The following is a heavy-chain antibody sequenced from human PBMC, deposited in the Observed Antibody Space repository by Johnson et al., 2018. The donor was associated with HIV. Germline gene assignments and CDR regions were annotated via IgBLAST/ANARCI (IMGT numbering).Heavy chain of an antibody. D-gene: IGHD1-14*01. CDR2: VNSDGYST. Sequence: VQLVESGGDVVQPGRSLRLSCAASGFTFSSYDMHWVRQATGKGLAWVARVNSDGYSTSYADSVKGRFTISRDNSKNTLYLQMNSLRAEDTAVYYCAKELCTGREDDVFDIWGQGTMVIVSS. CDR1: GFTFSSYD. CDR3: AKELCTGREDDVFDI. V-gene: IGHV3-74*01. J-gene: IGHJ3*02.